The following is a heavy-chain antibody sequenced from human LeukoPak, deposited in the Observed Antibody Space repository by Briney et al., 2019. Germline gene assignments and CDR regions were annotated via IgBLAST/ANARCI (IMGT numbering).Heavy chain of an antibody. D-gene: IGHD3-22*01. CDR2: ISYDGSNK. CDR1: GFTFSSYA. J-gene: IGHJ4*02. V-gene: IGHV3-30*14. Sequence: GGSLRLSCAASGFTFSSYAMHWVRQAPGKGLEWVAVISYDGSNKYYADSVKGRFTISRDNSKNTLYLQMNSLRAEDTAVYYCARDYPDYYDSSGYTYYFDYWGQGTLVTVSS. CDR3: ARDYPDYYDSSGYTYYFDY.